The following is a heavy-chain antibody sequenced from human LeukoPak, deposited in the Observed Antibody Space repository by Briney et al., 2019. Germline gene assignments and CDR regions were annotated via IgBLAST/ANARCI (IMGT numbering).Heavy chain of an antibody. V-gene: IGHV1-69*05. Sequence: GASVKVSCKASGGTFSSYAISWVRQAPGQGLEWMGGIIPIFGTANYAQKFQGRVTITTDESTSTAYMELSSLRSEDTAVYYCARESRHITIFGVANNWFDPWGQGTLVTVSS. CDR2: IIPIFGTA. CDR1: GGTFSSYA. J-gene: IGHJ5*02. CDR3: ARESRHITIFGVANNWFDP. D-gene: IGHD3-3*01.